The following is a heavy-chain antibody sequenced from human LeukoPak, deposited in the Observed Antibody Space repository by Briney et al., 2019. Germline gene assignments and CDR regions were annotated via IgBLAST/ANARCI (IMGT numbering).Heavy chain of an antibody. CDR3: ARHSHDYGNQPFDY. CDR2: T. Sequence: TYYNPSLKSRVTISIDTSKNQFSLKLSSVTAADTAVYYCARHSHDYGNQPFDYWGQGTLVTVSS. D-gene: IGHD4-11*01. J-gene: IGHJ4*02. V-gene: IGHV4-39*01.